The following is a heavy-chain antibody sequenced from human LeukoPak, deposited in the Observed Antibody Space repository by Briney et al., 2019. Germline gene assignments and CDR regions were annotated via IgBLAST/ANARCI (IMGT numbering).Heavy chain of an antibody. Sequence: GESLKISFKGSGYRFTSYWIGWVRPMPGKGLEWMGIIYSGDSDTRYSPSFQGQVTISADKSISTAYLQWSSLKASDTAMYYCARLLRNIAAAVYYFDYWGQGTLVTDSS. V-gene: IGHV5-51*01. D-gene: IGHD6-13*01. CDR3: ARLLRNIAAAVYYFDY. J-gene: IGHJ4*02. CDR1: GYRFTSYW. CDR2: IYSGDSDT.